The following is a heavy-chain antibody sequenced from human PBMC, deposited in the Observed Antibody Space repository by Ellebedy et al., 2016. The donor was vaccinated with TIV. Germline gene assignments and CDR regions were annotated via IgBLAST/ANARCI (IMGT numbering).Heavy chain of an antibody. CDR2: IYSSGTT. D-gene: IGHD1-1*01. CDR3: ARGGTYAFDV. V-gene: IGHV4-39*01. Sequence: WFRQPPGKGLEWIGLIYSSGTTSYNPSLDSRVTISVDTSKNQLSLKLISVTAADTAVYYCARGGTYAFDVWGQGTTVTVSS. J-gene: IGHJ6*01.